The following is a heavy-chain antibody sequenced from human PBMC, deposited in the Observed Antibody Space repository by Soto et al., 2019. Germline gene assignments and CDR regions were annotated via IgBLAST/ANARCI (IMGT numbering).Heavy chain of an antibody. V-gene: IGHV3-30-3*01. J-gene: IGHJ3*02. CDR1: GFTFSSYA. D-gene: IGHD5-12*01. CDR3: AIYLRQWLQSPGDVFDI. CDR2: ISYDGSNK. Sequence: PGGPLRLSCAASGFTFSSYAMHWVRQAPGKGLEWVAVISYDGSNKYYADSVKGQFTISRDNSKNTQYLQMNSLRAEDTAVYYCAIYLRQWLQSPGDVFDIWGQGTMDPVSS.